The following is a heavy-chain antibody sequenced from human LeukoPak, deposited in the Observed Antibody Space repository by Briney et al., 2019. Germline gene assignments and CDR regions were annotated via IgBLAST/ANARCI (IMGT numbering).Heavy chain of an antibody. CDR3: ARGTYFGSWFGKVWFDP. J-gene: IGHJ5*02. D-gene: IGHD6-13*01. Sequence: LVKVSCKASGGTFSSYAISWVRQAPGQGLEWMGGIFPIFGTANYAQKFQGRVTITTDESTSTAYMELSSLRSEDTAVYYCARGTYFGSWFGKVWFDPWGQGTLVTVSS. V-gene: IGHV1-69*05. CDR2: IFPIFGTA. CDR1: GGTFSSYA.